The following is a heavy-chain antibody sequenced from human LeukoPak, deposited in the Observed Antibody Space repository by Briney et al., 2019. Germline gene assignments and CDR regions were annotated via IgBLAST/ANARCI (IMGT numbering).Heavy chain of an antibody. V-gene: IGHV1-46*01. J-gene: IGHJ5*02. CDR1: GYTFTSYY. Sequence: GASVKVSCKASGYTFTSYYMHWVRQAPGQGLEWMGIINPSGGSTSYAQKFQGRVTMTRDTSTSTVYMELSSLRSEDTAVYYGARDAYYYDSSGYYSGWFDPWGQGTLVTVSS. CDR2: INPSGGST. D-gene: IGHD3-22*01. CDR3: ARDAYYYDSSGYYSGWFDP.